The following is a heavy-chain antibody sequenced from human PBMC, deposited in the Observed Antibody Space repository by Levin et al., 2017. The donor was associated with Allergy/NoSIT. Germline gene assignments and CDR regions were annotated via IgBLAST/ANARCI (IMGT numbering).Heavy chain of an antibody. CDR1: GGSISSYY. D-gene: IGHD2-15*01. V-gene: IGHV4-59*01. CDR2: IYYSGST. Sequence: NPSETLSLTCTVSGGSISSYYWSWIRQPPGKGLEWIGYIYYSGSTNYNPSLKSRVTISVDTSKNQFSLKLSSVTAADTAVYYCARVYTGGPYCSGGSCYSEATGFFDYWCQGTLVTVSS. J-gene: IGHJ4*02. CDR3: ARVYTGGPYCSGGSCYSEATGFFDY.